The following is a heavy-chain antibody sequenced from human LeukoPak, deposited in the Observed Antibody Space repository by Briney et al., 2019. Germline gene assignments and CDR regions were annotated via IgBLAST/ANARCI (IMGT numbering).Heavy chain of an antibody. V-gene: IGHV3-23*01. CDR2: ISGGGVNT. Sequence: GGSLRLSCAASGLTFSSYAMSWVRQAPGKGLEWVSAISGGGVNTYYADSVKGRFTISRDNSKNTLSLQMNSLRAEDTAVYYCAKTGRGPAAGTGSFFDYWGQGTLVTVSS. CDR1: GLTFSSYA. D-gene: IGHD6-13*01. CDR3: AKTGRGPAAGTGSFFDY. J-gene: IGHJ4*02.